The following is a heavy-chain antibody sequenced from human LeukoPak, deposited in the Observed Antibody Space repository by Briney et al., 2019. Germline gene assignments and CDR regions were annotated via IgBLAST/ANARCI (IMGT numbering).Heavy chain of an antibody. CDR1: GGTFSSYV. Sequence: SVRVSCKASGGTFSSYVISWVRQAPGQGLEWMGRIIPILDIANYAQKFQGRVTITADKSTSTAYMELSSLRSEDTAVYYCASAKARETTTVTKGGEDYWGQGTLVTVSS. D-gene: IGHD4-17*01. V-gene: IGHV1-69*04. J-gene: IGHJ4*02. CDR2: IIPILDIA. CDR3: ASAKARETTTVTKGGEDY.